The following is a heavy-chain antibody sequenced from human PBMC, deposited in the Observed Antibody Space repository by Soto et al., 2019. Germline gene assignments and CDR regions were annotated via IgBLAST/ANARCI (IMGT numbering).Heavy chain of an antibody. CDR2: ISGSGGST. CDR1: GVTFSSYA. V-gene: IGHV3-23*01. Sequence: GRTLRLSCAASGVTFSSYAMSWVRQAPGKRKEWVSAISGSGGSTYYADSVKGRFTISRNNFKNTMYLQMNSLRAENTAVYYCSKSRIVVLPAAIPYFASSGQRTLALVSS. D-gene: IGHD2-2*01. J-gene: IGHJ4*02. CDR3: SKSRIVVLPAAIPYFAS.